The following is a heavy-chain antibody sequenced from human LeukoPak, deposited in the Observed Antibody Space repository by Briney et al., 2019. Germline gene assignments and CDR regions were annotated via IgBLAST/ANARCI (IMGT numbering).Heavy chain of an antibody. V-gene: IGHV3-74*01. CDR1: GFTFSSYW. Sequence: PGGSLRLSCAASGFTFSSYWMHWVRQAPGKGLLWVSSISSDGSTTTYADSVKGRFTISRDNAKNTLYLQMNSLRAEDTAVYYCAPLEVTWGDPWGQGTLVTVSS. CDR2: ISSDGSTT. D-gene: IGHD2-21*02. CDR3: APLEVTWGDP. J-gene: IGHJ5*02.